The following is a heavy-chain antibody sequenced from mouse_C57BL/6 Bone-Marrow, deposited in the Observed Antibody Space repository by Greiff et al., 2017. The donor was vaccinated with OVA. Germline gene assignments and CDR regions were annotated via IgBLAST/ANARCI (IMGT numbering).Heavy chain of an antibody. CDR3: ARRTAQAYYFDY. CDR1: GYTFTSYW. D-gene: IGHD3-2*02. J-gene: IGHJ2*01. V-gene: IGHV1-61*01. Sequence: QVQLQQPGAELVRPGSSVKLSCKASGYTFTSYWMDWVKQRPGQGLEWIGNIYPSDSETHYNQKFKDKATLTVDKSSSTAYMQRSSLTSEDSAVYYCARRTAQAYYFDYWGQGTTLTVSS. CDR2: IYPSDSET.